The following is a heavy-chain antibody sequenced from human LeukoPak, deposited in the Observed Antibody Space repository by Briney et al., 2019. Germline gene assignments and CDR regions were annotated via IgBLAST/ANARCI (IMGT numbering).Heavy chain of an antibody. D-gene: IGHD1-26*01. CDR1: GFTFGSYA. Sequence: GGSLRLSCAASGFTFGSYAMSWVRQAPGKGLEWVSAISGSGGSTYYADSVKGRFTISRDNSKNTLYLQMNSLRAEDTAVYYCAKHSGSYHGETPFDHWGQGTLVTVSS. CDR2: ISGSGGST. CDR3: AKHSGSYHGETPFDH. V-gene: IGHV3-23*01. J-gene: IGHJ4*02.